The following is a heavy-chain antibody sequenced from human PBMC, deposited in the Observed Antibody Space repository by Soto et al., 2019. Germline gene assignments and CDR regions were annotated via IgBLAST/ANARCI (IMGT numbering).Heavy chain of an antibody. CDR3: ARDRSSQSYYYCGMAV. CDR1: GGTFSSYA. CDR2: IIPIFGTA. Sequence: QVQLVQSGAEVKKPGSSVKVSCKASGGTFSSYAISWVRQAPGQGLEWMGGIIPIFGTANYAQKFQGRVTITGDEATSTADMERSSLRSEDTGVYYCARDRSSQSYYYCGMAVWGEGTTVTVSS. D-gene: IGHD6-6*01. V-gene: IGHV1-69*12. J-gene: IGHJ6*04.